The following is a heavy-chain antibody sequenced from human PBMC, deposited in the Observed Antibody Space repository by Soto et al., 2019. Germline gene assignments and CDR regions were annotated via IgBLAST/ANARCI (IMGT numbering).Heavy chain of an antibody. CDR2: IWHDGGNK. CDR1: GFTFSSYG. V-gene: IGHV3-33*01. CDR3: ARDGDANTGFGKDY. J-gene: IGHJ4*02. Sequence: GGSLRLSCAASGFTFSSYGMHLVRQAPGKGLEWVAFIWHDGGNKFYAESVKGRFTISRDNSKNTLYLQMTSLSAEDTAMYYCARDGDANTGFGKDYWGQGTLVTVSS. D-gene: IGHD3-16*01.